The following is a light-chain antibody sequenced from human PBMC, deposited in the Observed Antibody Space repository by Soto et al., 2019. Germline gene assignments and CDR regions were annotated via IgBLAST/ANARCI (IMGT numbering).Light chain of an antibody. CDR3: QQYYSFPIP. V-gene: IGKV1D-8*01. Sequence: WGNQTPTLLSASPGDKVNISRRMNQGISSYLAWYQQKPGKAPELLIYAASTLQSGVPSRFSGSGSGTDFTLTISCLQSEDFATYYCQQYYSFPIPFGQVTRLE. J-gene: IGKJ5*01. CDR1: QGISSY. CDR2: AAS.